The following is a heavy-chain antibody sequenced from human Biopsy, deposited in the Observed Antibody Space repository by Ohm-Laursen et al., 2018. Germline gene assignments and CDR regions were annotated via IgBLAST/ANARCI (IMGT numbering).Heavy chain of an antibody. V-gene: IGHV4-39*01. CDR3: ARHPTGFWFDP. Sequence: GTLSLTCTVSGGSISSSTTYYWAWLRQPPGKGMEWVGSIYNTETTFYNPSLKSRVTISVDTSTNQFSRKVSSVTAADTALYFCARHPTGFWFDPWGHGTLVTVSS. CDR1: GGSISSSTTYY. J-gene: IGHJ5*02. CDR2: IYNTETT.